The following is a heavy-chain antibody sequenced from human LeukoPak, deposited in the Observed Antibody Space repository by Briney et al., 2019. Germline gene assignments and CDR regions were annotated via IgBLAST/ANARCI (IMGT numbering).Heavy chain of an antibody. CDR2: ISWNSGSI. D-gene: IGHD4-17*01. J-gene: IGHJ1*01. CDR1: GFTFDDYA. Sequence: GRSLRLSCAASGFTFDDYAIHWVRQAPGKGLEWVSGISWNSGSIGYADSVKGRFTISRDNAKNSLYLQMNSLRAEDMALYYCAKSVYGDYDRGHLQHWGQGTLVTVSS. CDR3: AKSVYGDYDRGHLQH. V-gene: IGHV3-9*03.